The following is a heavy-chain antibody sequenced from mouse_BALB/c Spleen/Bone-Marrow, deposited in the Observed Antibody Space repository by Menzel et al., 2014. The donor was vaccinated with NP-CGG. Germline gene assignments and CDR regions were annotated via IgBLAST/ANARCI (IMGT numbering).Heavy chain of an antibody. CDR1: GFSLTFYG. V-gene: IGHV2-2*02. J-gene: IGHJ4*01. CDR2: IWSGGST. Sequence: QVQLKESGPGLVQPSQSLSITCTVSGFSLTFYGIHWVRQSPGKGLEWLGVIWSGGSTDDNAAFISRLSISKDNSKSQVFFKMNRRQANDTARYYCARNVIKRGAMDYWGQGTSVTVSS. D-gene: IGHD2-4*01. CDR3: ARNVIKRGAMDY.